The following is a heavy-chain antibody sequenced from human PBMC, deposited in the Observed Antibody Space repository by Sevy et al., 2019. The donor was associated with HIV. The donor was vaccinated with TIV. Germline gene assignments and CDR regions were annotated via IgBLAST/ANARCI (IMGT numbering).Heavy chain of an antibody. CDR2: IGSTGPTI. CDR3: ARPGSGWFEFDS. D-gene: IGHD6-19*01. CDR1: GFTFSRYS. V-gene: IGHV3-48*02. Sequence: GGSLRLSCVASGFTFSRYSMNWVRQAPGKGLEWVSNIGSTGPTIYYADSVKGRSTISRDNAKNSLYLQMNSLREEATAVYYCARPGSGWFEFDSWGQGTLVTVSS. J-gene: IGHJ4*02.